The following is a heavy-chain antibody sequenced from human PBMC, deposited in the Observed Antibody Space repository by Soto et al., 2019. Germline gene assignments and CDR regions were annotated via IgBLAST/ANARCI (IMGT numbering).Heavy chain of an antibody. CDR1: GGTFSSYT. CDR3: ARGPYNWNTNYFDY. Sequence: QVQLVQSGAEVKKPGSSVKVSCKASGGTFSSYTISWVRQAPGQGLEWMGRIIPILGIANYAQKFQGRVTITADKSTSTAYMELSSLRSEDTAVYSCARGPYNWNTNYFDYWGQGTLVTVSS. J-gene: IGHJ4*02. CDR2: IIPILGIA. D-gene: IGHD1-1*01. V-gene: IGHV1-69*02.